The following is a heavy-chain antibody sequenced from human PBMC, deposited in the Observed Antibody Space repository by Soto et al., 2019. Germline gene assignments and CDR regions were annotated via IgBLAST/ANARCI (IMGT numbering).Heavy chain of an antibody. V-gene: IGHV4-59*01. CDR3: AGLEVGSDYFPGMDV. D-gene: IGHD3-22*01. Sequence: SETLSLTCTVSGGSTSSYYWSWVRQPPGKGLEWVGYIYDSRTTNSNPSLKSRVTISVDTSKNQFSLKLRSVTAADTAGDYFAGLEVGSDYFPGMDVWGQGTMVTVSS. CDR2: IYDSRTT. J-gene: IGHJ6*02. CDR1: GGSTSSYY.